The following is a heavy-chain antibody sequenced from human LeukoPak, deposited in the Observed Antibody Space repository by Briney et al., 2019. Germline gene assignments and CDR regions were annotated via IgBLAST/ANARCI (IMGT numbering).Heavy chain of an antibody. CDR2: IIPIFGTA. CDR1: GGTFSSYA. V-gene: IGHV1-69*06. D-gene: IGHD3-22*01. CDR3: ASYDSSGYYFDY. Sequence: SVKVSCKASGGTFSSYAISWVRQAPGQGLEWMGGIIPIFGTANYAQKFQGRVTITADKSTSTAYMELSGLRSEDTAVYYCASYDSSGYYFDYWGQGTLVTVSS. J-gene: IGHJ4*02.